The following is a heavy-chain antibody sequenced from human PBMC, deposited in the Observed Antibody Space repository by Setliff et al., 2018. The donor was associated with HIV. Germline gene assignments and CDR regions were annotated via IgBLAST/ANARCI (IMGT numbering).Heavy chain of an antibody. J-gene: IGHJ5*02. CDR2: IIPMFVTA. CDR1: GGNFRFYA. Sequence: SVKVSCKASGGNFRFYAFSWVRQAPGQGLKWMGGIIPMFVTANYAQKFQDRVTITADESTSTAYMELSSLRFEDTAVYYCARAKATRQARPTNCFDPWGQGTLVTVSS. CDR3: ARAKATRQARPTNCFDP. V-gene: IGHV1-69*13. D-gene: IGHD1-1*01.